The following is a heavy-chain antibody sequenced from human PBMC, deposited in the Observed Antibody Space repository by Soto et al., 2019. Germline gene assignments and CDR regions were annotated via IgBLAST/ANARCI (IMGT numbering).Heavy chain of an antibody. CDR1: GFTFRSYA. CDR3: TTDEAITGTTSGSYYYYGMDV. D-gene: IGHD1-20*01. CDR2: IKSKTDGGTT. J-gene: IGHJ6*02. V-gene: IGHV3-15*07. Sequence: GSLRLSCAASGFTFRSYAMHWVRQAPGKGLEWVGRIKSKTDGGTTDYAAPVKGRFTISRDDSKNTLYLQMNSLKTEDTAVYYCTTDEAITGTTSGSYYYYGMDVWGQGTTVTVSS.